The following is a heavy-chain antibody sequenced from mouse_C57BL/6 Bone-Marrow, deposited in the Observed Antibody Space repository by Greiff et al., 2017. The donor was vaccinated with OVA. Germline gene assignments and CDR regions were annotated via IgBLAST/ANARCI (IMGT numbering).Heavy chain of an antibody. J-gene: IGHJ4*01. Sequence: QVQLKESGAELVKPGASVKLSCKASGYTFTSYWMHWVKQRPGRGLEWIGRIDPNSGGTKYNEKFKSKATLTVDKPSSTAYMQLSSLTSEDSAVYYCARLGSSGYYYAMDYWGQGTSVTVSS. V-gene: IGHV1-72*01. CDR1: GYTFTSYW. CDR2: IDPNSGGT. CDR3: ARLGSSGYYYAMDY. D-gene: IGHD3-2*02.